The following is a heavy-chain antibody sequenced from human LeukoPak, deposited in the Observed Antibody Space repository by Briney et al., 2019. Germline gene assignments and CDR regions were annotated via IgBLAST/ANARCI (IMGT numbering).Heavy chain of an antibody. CDR1: GYTFTSYG. J-gene: IGHJ4*02. V-gene: IGHV1-18*01. D-gene: IGHD3-22*01. Sequence: ASVKVSCKASGYTFTSYGISWVRQAPGQGLEWMGWISAYNGNTNYAQKLQGRVTMTTDTSTSTAYMELRSLRSDDTAVYYCAREGSYYDRSGLYYFDYWGQGTLVPVSS. CDR3: AREGSYYDRSGLYYFDY. CDR2: ISAYNGNT.